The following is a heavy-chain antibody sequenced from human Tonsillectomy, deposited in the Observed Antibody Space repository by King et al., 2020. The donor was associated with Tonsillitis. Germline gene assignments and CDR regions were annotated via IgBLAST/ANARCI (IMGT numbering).Heavy chain of an antibody. V-gene: IGHV3-30*02. CDR1: GFTFTTYG. Sequence: VQLVESGGGVVQPGGSLRLSCAASGFTFTTYGFHWVRQAPGKGLEWVGFIRDDGSHLYYTDSVRGRFTISRDNSKNTVYLQMNSLRAEDTAVYYCAKDPHIPWGRFFDYWGQGTLVIVSS. J-gene: IGHJ4*02. CDR2: IRDDGSHL. D-gene: IGHD3-16*01. CDR3: AKDPHIPWGRFFDY.